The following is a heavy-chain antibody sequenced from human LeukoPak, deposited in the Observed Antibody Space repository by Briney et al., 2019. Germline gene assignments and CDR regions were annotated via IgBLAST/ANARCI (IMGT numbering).Heavy chain of an antibody. Sequence: SVKASCKASGYTFTSYAMNWVRQAPGQGLEWMGGIIPIFGTANYAQKFQGRVTITADKSTSTAYMELSSLRSEDTAVYYCARDAGVGTTYFDYWGQGTLVTVSS. V-gene: IGHV1-69*06. CDR3: ARDAGVGTTYFDY. CDR2: IIPIFGTA. CDR1: GYTFTSYA. J-gene: IGHJ4*02. D-gene: IGHD3-3*01.